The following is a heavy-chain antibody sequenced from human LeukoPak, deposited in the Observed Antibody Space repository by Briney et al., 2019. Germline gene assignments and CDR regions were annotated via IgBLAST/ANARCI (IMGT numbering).Heavy chain of an antibody. CDR3: ARGGPGGHFDY. Sequence: PGGSLRLSCAASGFTFSNFWIHWVRQAPGKGLVWVSRIDSDGRNTNYADSVKGRFTISRDNAKNTLYLQMNSQRAEDTAVYYCARGGPGGHFDYWGQGTLVTVSS. V-gene: IGHV3-74*01. CDR2: IDSDGRNT. D-gene: IGHD3-16*01. CDR1: GFTFSNFW. J-gene: IGHJ4*02.